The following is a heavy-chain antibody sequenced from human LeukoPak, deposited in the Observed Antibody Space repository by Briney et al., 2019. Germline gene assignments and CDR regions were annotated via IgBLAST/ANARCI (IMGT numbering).Heavy chain of an antibody. CDR2: IYHSGST. D-gene: IGHD6-13*01. CDR3: ASVGERRSRYSSSWYGY. CDR1: EFTFSSYSM. V-gene: IGHV4-4*02. J-gene: IGHJ4*02. Sequence: GSLRLSCAASEFTFSSYSMNWVRQAPGKGLEWIGEIYHSGSTNYNPSLKSRVTISVDKSKNQFSLKLSSVTAADTAVYYCASVGERRSRYSSSWYGYWGQGTLVTVSS.